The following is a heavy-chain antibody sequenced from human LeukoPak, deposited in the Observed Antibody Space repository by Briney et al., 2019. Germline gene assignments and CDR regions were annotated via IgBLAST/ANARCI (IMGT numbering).Heavy chain of an antibody. Sequence: PGGSLRLSCAASGSTFSSYAMSWVRQAPGKGLEWVSTIGAGGGGIFYADSVKGRFTISRDNSKNTLYLQMSSLRVEDTAVYSCTKDVTGRHYGGDPWGQGTLVTVSS. V-gene: IGHV3-23*01. CDR2: IGAGGGGI. CDR3: TKDVTGRHYGGDP. D-gene: IGHD4-23*01. CDR1: GSTFSSYA. J-gene: IGHJ5*02.